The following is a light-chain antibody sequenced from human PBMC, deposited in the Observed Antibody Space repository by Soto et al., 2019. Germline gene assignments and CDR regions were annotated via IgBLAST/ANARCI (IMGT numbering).Light chain of an antibody. CDR2: GNS. J-gene: IGLJ2*01. CDR1: SSNIGAGYD. CDR3: QSYDSSLSVV. V-gene: IGLV1-40*01. Sequence: QSVLTQPPSVSGAPGQRVTISCTGSSSNIGAGYDVHWYQQLPGTAPKLLIYGNSNRPSGVPDRFSGSKSGTSASLAITGLXXXXEXXYYCQSYDSSLSVVFGGGTKLTVL.